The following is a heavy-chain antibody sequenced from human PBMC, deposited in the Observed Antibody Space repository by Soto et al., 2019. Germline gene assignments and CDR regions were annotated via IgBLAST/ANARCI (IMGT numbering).Heavy chain of an antibody. CDR2: IYYSGST. V-gene: IGHV4-39*01. CDR1: GGSISSSSYC. Sequence: SETLSLTCAVSGGSISSSSYCWGWIRQPPGKGLEWIGSIYYSGSTYYNPSLKSRVTVSVDTSKNQFSLKLSSVTAADTAVYYCARHPSDFWFDPWGQGTLVTVSS. CDR3: ARHPSDFWFDP. D-gene: IGHD2-21*02. J-gene: IGHJ5*02.